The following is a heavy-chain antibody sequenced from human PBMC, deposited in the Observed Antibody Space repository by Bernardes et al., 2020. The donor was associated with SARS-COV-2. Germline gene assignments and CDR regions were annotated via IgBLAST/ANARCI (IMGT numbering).Heavy chain of an antibody. CDR2: MNPNSGNT. V-gene: IGHV1-8*01. D-gene: IGHD6-13*01. CDR3: ARGYIAAAGLPDAFDI. CDR1: GYTFTSYD. J-gene: IGHJ3*02. Sequence: ASVKVSCKASGYTFTSYDINWVRQATGQGLEWMGWMNPNSGNTGYAQKFQGRVTMTRNTSISTAYMELSSLRSEDTAVYYCARGYIAAAGLPDAFDIWGQGTMVTVSS.